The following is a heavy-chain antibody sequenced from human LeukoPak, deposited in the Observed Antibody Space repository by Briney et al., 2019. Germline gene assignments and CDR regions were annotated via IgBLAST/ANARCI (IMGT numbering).Heavy chain of an antibody. Sequence: PSETLSLTCTVSGGSISSYYWSWIRQPPGKGLEWIGYIYYSGSTNYNPSLKSRVTISVDTSKNQFSLKLSSVTAADTAVYYCARGNGVTDYWGQGTLVTVSS. CDR2: IYYSGST. V-gene: IGHV4-59*12. CDR3: ARGNGVTDY. D-gene: IGHD5-18*01. CDR1: GGSISSYY. J-gene: IGHJ4*02.